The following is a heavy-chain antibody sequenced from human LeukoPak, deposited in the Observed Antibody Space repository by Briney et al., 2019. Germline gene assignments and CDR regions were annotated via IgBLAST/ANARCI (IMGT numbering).Heavy chain of an antibody. D-gene: IGHD3-22*01. Sequence: GGSLRLSCAASGFTFSSYSMNWVRQAPGKGLEWVSYISSSSSTIYYADSVKGRFTISRDNAKNSLYLQMNSLRAEDTAVYYCARDYYDGSGSPGIDYWGQGTLVTVSS. CDR3: ARDYYDGSGSPGIDY. CDR1: GFTFSSYS. CDR2: ISSSSSTI. V-gene: IGHV3-48*01. J-gene: IGHJ4*02.